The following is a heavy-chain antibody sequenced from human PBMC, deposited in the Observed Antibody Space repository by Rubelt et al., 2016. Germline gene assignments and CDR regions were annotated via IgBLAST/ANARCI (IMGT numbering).Heavy chain of an antibody. D-gene: IGHD4-17*01. CDR3: ARDWNGDHVSEL. V-gene: IGHV4-59*01. Sequence: QVQLQESGPGLVKPSETLSLICTVFGGSISSYYWSWMRQPPGRGLEWIGYMYYSGSTNYNPSLKSRVTMSLDTSKNQVSLKLSSVTTGDTAAYYCARDWNGDHVSELWGQGTLVTVSS. CDR2: MYYSGST. J-gene: IGHJ4*02. CDR1: GGSISSYY.